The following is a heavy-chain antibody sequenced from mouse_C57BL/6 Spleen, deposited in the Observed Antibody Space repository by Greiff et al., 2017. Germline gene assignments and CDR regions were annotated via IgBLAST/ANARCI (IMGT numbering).Heavy chain of an antibody. CDR3: AKDYGSSYGYFDV. CDR1: GYTFNSYW. D-gene: IGHD1-1*01. CDR2: IDPNSGGT. Sequence: VQLQQPGAELVKPGASVKLSCKASGYTFNSYWMHWVKQRPGRGLEWIGRIDPNSGGTKYNEKFKSKATLTVDKPSSTAYMQLSSLTSEDSAVYYCAKDYGSSYGYFDVWGTGTTVTVSS. J-gene: IGHJ1*03. V-gene: IGHV1-72*01.